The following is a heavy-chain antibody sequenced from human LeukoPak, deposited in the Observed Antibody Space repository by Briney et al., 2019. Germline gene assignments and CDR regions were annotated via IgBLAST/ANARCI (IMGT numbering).Heavy chain of an antibody. CDR2: ISHDESNT. Sequence: GGSLRLSCAVSGSTFSLYGIHWVRQAPGKGLEWVAVISHDESNTDYTDSVKGRFTISRDTPKNAVYLQMNSLRAEDTAVYYCAKDQIGWARGYSSGPLDYWGQGTLVTVSS. D-gene: IGHD6-19*01. V-gene: IGHV3-30*18. CDR1: GSTFSLYG. CDR3: AKDQIGWARGYSSGPLDY. J-gene: IGHJ4*02.